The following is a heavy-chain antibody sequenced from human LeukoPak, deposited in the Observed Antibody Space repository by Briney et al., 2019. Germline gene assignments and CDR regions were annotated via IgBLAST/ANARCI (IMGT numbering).Heavy chain of an antibody. D-gene: IGHD2-15*01. CDR2: TNSDGSNT. CDR1: GFTFSSYW. CDR3: TRRVSATRWFDP. J-gene: IGHJ5*02. V-gene: IGHV3-74*01. Sequence: GGSLRLSCAASGFTFSSYWMHWVRHAPGKGLVWVSRTNSDGSNTNYADSVKGRFTISRDNAENTLYLQMNSLRVEDTAVYYCTRRVSATRWFDPWGQGTLVTVSS.